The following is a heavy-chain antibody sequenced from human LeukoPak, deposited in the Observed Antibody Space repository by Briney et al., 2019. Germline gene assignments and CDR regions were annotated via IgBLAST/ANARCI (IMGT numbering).Heavy chain of an antibody. Sequence: GGSLRLSCAASGFTFSSFDMHWVRQPTGQGLEWVSTIGTASDTYYPGSVEGRFTLSRDNAKNSFYLQMNSLTAGDTAVYYCARGPPRGKYYYMDVWGKGTTVTVFS. CDR2: IGTASDT. D-gene: IGHD1-1*01. CDR1: GFTFSSFD. V-gene: IGHV3-13*01. J-gene: IGHJ6*03. CDR3: ARGPPRGKYYYMDV.